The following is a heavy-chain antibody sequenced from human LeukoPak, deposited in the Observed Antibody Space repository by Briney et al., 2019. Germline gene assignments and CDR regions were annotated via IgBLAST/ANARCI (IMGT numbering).Heavy chain of an antibody. CDR1: GGSISSYY. CDR2: IYTSGST. V-gene: IGHV4-4*07. CDR3: ARDRGSGSYHDY. D-gene: IGHD1-26*01. Sequence: SETLPLTCTVSGGSISSYYWSWIRQPAGKGLEWIGRIYTSGSTNYNPSLKGRVTMSVDTSKNQFSLKLSSVTAADTAVYYCARDRGSGSYHDYWGQGTLVTVSS. J-gene: IGHJ4*02.